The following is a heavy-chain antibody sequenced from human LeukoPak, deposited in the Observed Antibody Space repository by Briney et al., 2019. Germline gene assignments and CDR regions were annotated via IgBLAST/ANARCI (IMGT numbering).Heavy chain of an antibody. D-gene: IGHD1-14*01. V-gene: IGHV4-30-2*03. CDR2: IYYSGST. CDR1: GGSISSGSYY. CDR3: ARRFSELDQPDFDY. Sequence: SQTLSLTCTVSGGSISSGSYYWSWIRQPAGKGLEWIGSIYYSGSTYYNPSLKSRVTISVDTSKNQFSLKLSSVTAADTAVYYCARRFSELDQPDFDYWGQGTLVTVSS. J-gene: IGHJ4*02.